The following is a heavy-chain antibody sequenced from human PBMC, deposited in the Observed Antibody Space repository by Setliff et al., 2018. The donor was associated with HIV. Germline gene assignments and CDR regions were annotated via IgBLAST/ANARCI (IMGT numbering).Heavy chain of an antibody. V-gene: IGHV4-34*01. CDR3: ARGPPAEDYYYYMDV. CDR2: INHSGST. CDR1: GGSFSGYS. Sequence: SETLSLTCAVYGGSFSGYSWGWIRQPPGKGLEWIGEINHSGSTNYNPSLKSRVTISVDTSKRQFSLNLTSVTAADTAVYYCARGPPAEDYYYYMDVWDKGTTGTVSS. J-gene: IGHJ6*03.